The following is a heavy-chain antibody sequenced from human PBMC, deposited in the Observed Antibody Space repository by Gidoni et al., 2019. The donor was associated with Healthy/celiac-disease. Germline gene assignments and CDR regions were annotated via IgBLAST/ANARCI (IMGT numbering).Heavy chain of an antibody. V-gene: IGHV1-18*01. Sequence: QVQLVQSGAEVMKPGASVKVSCKASGYTFTSYGISWVRQAPGQGLKWMGWISAYKGNTNYAQKLQGRVTMTTDTSTSTAYMELRSLRSDDTAVYYCARDHYLWFGELFYPSYYYYGMDVWGQGTTVTVSS. D-gene: IGHD3-10*01. J-gene: IGHJ6*02. CDR2: ISAYKGNT. CDR3: ARDHYLWFGELFYPSYYYYGMDV. CDR1: GYTFTSYG.